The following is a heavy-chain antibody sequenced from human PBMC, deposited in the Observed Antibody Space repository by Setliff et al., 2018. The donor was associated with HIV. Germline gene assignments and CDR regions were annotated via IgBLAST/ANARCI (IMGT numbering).Heavy chain of an antibody. D-gene: IGHD3-3*01. CDR2: INHAGST. CDR3: ATLSGPVDH. V-gene: IGHV4-61*10. J-gene: IGHJ4*02. Sequence: SETLSLTCTVSGASISSGNYYWSWIRQPAGKGLEWIGEINHAGSTNFNPSLKGRVTISVDMSKRQFSLHLTSVTAADTAVYYCATLSGPVDHWGQGTLVTVSS. CDR1: GASISSGNYY.